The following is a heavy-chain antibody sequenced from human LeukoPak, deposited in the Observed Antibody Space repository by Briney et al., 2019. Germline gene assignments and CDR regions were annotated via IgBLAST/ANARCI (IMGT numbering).Heavy chain of an antibody. V-gene: IGHV4-31*03. CDR2: IYYTGST. D-gene: IGHD2-2*01. J-gene: IGHJ4*02. Sequence: SETLSLTCSVSGDSISSGGYFWTWIRQHPGKGLEWIGYIYYTGSTYYNPSLQSRVTISVDTSKKQFTLKLSSVTAADTAVYYCARDLRVSTSWYLDSWGQGTLVTLSS. CDR1: GDSISSGGYF. CDR3: ARDLRVSTSWYLDS.